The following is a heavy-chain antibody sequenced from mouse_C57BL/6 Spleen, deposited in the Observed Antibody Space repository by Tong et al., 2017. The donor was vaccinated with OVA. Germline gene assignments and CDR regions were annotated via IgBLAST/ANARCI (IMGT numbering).Heavy chain of an antibody. CDR1: GFSLTSYG. CDR3: ARLTHDIDY. Sequence: VQLQESGPGLVAPSQSLSITCTVSGFSLTSYGVDWVRQSPGKGLEWLGVIWGVGSTNYNSALKSRLNISKDNSKNQGILKMNSLQTYYTARYYCARLTHDIDYWGQGTTLTVSS. CDR2: IWGVGST. D-gene: IGHD1-3*01. V-gene: IGHV2-6*01. J-gene: IGHJ2*01.